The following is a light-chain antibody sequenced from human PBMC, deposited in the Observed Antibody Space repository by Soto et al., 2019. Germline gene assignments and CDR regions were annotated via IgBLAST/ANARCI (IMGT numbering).Light chain of an antibody. CDR2: YAS. CDR3: QQYNDCPPIT. V-gene: IGKV3-15*01. CDR1: QSVRNS. J-gene: IGKJ5*01. Sequence: EIMMTQSPATLSVSPGESATLSCRASQSVRNSLAWYQHKPGQAPRLLIYYASTRATGIPASFSGSGPGTEFTLTISSLQSEDFALYYCQQYNDCPPITFGQGTRLEIK.